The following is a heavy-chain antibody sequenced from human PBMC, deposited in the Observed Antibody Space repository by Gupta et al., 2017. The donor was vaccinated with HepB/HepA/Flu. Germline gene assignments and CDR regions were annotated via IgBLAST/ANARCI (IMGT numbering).Heavy chain of an antibody. Sequence: QVQLVQSGAEVKKPGASVKVSCKASGYTFTSYSIHWVRQAPGQRLEWMGWINAGNGNAKYSQKFQGRVTITRDTSASTVYMELSSLSSEDTALYYCARDFSWRIGGSYLDPWGQGTLVTVSS. J-gene: IGHJ5*02. V-gene: IGHV1-3*01. CDR2: INAGNGNA. CDR3: ARDFSWRIGGSYLDP. D-gene: IGHD1-26*01. CDR1: GYTFTSYS.